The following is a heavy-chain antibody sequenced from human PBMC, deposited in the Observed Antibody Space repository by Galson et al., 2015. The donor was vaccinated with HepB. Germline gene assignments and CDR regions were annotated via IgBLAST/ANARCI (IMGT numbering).Heavy chain of an antibody. CDR2: IWHDGSRT. CDR3: AREVGASWASHYYMDV. V-gene: IGHV3-33*01. D-gene: IGHD3-16*01. Sequence: SLRLSCAASGFTFSSYGMNWVRQAPGKGLEWVAVIWHDGSRTFYADSVKGRFTISRDNSKNTLYLQMNSLRVEDTALYYCAREVGASWASHYYMDVWGEGTTVTVSS. J-gene: IGHJ6*03. CDR1: GFTFSSYG.